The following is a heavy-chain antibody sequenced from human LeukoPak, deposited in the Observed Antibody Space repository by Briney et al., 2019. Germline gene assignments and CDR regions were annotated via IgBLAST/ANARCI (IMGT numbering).Heavy chain of an antibody. CDR1: GFSFSSYT. D-gene: IGHD4/OR15-4a*01. CDR2: ISGSIPTI. J-gene: IGHJ5*02. CDR3: VRIPNTANFPNWFDP. Sequence: VGSLRLSCATSGFSFSSYTMNWVRQAPGQGLEWVSSISGSIPTIYYADSVKGRFTISRDNAKSSVYLQMNSLRAEDTAVYYCVRIPNTANFPNWFDPWGQGTLVIVSS. V-gene: IGHV3-21*01.